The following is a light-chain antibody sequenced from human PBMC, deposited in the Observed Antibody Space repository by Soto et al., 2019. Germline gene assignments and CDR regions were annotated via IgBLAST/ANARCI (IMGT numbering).Light chain of an antibody. CDR3: QHYGDSTWT. CDR1: QSVRSNF. CDR2: GAS. J-gene: IGKJ1*01. V-gene: IGKV3-20*01. Sequence: EIMCTERLRTQASSAGERTTLSCRASQSVRSNFVAWFQQKPGQAPRLLIFGASSRATGIPDRFSGSGSGTDFILAINRLGPEDFAVYYCQHYGDSTWTFGQGTKVDI.